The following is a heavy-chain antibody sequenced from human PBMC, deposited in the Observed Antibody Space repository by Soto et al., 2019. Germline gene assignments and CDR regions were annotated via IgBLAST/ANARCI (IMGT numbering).Heavy chain of an antibody. V-gene: IGHV3-30-3*01. CDR1: GFTFSSYA. D-gene: IGHD3-10*01. CDR2: ISYDGSNK. CDR3: ARDHGSSMDV. J-gene: IGHJ6*02. Sequence: QVQLVESGGGVVQPGRSLRLSCAASGFTFSSYAMHWVRQAPGKGLEWVAVISYDGSNKYYADSVKGRFTISRDNSKNTLYLQMNSLRAADTAVYYCARDHGSSMDVWGQGTTVTVSS.